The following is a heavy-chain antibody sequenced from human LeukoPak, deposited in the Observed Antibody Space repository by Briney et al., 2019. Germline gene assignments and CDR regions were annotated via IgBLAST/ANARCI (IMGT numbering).Heavy chain of an antibody. CDR1: GGSISSYY. V-gene: IGHV4-59*12. J-gene: IGHJ3*01. CDR2: IYYSGST. CDR3: ASGSIMVGATHFDF. D-gene: IGHD1-26*01. Sequence: SETLSLTCSVSGGSISSYYWTWIRQPPGKGLEWIGYIYYSGSTNYNPSLKSRITISVDTSKNQFSLRLSSVTAADTAVYYCASGSIMVGATHFDFWGQGTMVTVSS.